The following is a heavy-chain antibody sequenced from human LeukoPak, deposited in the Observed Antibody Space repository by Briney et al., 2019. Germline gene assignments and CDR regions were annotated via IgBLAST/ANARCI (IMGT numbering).Heavy chain of an antibody. CDR2: ISSSSSYI. V-gene: IGHV3-21*01. D-gene: IGHD6-13*01. J-gene: IGHJ3*02. CDR3: ARPDEQQLIRDAFDI. CDR1: GFTFSSYS. Sequence: GGSLRLSCAASGFTFSSYSMNWVRQAPGKGLEWVSSISSSSSYIYYADSVKGRFTISSDNAKNSLYLQMNGLRAEDTAVYYCARPDEQQLIRDAFDIWGQGTMVTVSS.